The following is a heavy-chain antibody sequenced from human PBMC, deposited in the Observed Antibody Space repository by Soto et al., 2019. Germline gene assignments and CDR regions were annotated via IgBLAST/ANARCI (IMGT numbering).Heavy chain of an antibody. CDR3: ARDWSSAFDI. Sequence: EVQLVESGGGLVKPGGSLRLSCAASGFTFSSYSMNWVRQAPGKGLEWVSSISSSSSYIYYADSVKGRFTISRDNAKNSLYLKMNSLRAEDTAVYYCARDWSSAFDIWGQGTMVTVSS. J-gene: IGHJ3*02. V-gene: IGHV3-21*01. CDR1: GFTFSSYS. CDR2: ISSSSSYI.